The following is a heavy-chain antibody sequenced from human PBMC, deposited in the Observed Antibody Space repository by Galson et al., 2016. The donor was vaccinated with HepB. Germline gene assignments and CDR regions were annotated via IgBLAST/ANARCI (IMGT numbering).Heavy chain of an antibody. J-gene: IGHJ4*02. D-gene: IGHD3-16*01. CDR3: ARTQKGDFDS. CDR2: IDWDDDK. V-gene: IGHV2-70*11. Sequence: WVRQAPGKGLEWLARIDWDDDKNYSTSLKTRLTISKDTSKNQVVLTMTNMDPVDTATYYCARTQKGDFDSWGQGTLVIVSS.